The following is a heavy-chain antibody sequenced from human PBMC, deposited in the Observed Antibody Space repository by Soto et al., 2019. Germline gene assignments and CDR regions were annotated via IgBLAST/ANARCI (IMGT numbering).Heavy chain of an antibody. CDR3: ARDRAPRGWSYLDL. Sequence: QVQLVQSGAEVKKPGSSVKISCKAFGGSFSDYAISWVRQAPGQGLEWMGGIIPIFGTPNYAQKFQARVTFTAHESTNTAYMELSRLTSEDTAVYYCARDRAPRGWSYLDLWGQGTQVTVSS. CDR1: GGSFSDYA. D-gene: IGHD2-15*01. CDR2: IIPIFGTP. J-gene: IGHJ4*02. V-gene: IGHV1-69*01.